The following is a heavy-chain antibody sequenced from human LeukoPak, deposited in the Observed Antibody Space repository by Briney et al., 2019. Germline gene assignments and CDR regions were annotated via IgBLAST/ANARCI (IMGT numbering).Heavy chain of an antibody. V-gene: IGHV3-30*02. CDR3: AKDSITIFGVDHIFFDY. Sequence: PGGSLRLSCAASGFTFSSYGMHWVRQAPGKGLEWVAFIRYDGSNKYYADSVKGRFTISRDNSKNTLYLQMNSLRAEDTAVYYCAKDSITIFGVDHIFFDYWGQGTLVTVSS. CDR1: GFTFSSYG. J-gene: IGHJ4*02. D-gene: IGHD3-3*01. CDR2: IRYDGSNK.